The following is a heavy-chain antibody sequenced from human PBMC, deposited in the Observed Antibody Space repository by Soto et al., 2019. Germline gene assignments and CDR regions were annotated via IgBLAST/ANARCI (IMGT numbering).Heavy chain of an antibody. Sequence: GTSLQFSCKSSGGTLSNCAIIWVRQAHGQGLGWMGRIIPVFDTANYAQEFQGRVTITADESTSTAYMELSSLRSEDTAVYYCATCLEGYNSGWHNYHHGMDVWGQGTTVTVS. D-gene: IGHD6-19*01. CDR1: GGTLSNCA. CDR2: IIPVFDTA. V-gene: IGHV1-69*13. CDR3: ATCLEGYNSGWHNYHHGMDV. J-gene: IGHJ6*02.